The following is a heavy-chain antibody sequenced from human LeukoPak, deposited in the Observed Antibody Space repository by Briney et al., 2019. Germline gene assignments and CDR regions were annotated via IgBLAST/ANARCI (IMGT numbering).Heavy chain of an antibody. D-gene: IGHD2-2*01. J-gene: IGHJ6*02. CDR3: ARDGFVGCSSTSCYVSYYYGMDV. CDR2: IYTSGST. Sequence: SETLSLTCTVSGGSISSYYWSWIRQPAGKGLEWIGRIYTSGSTNYNPSLKSRVTMSVDTSKNQFSLKLSSVTAADTAVYYCARDGFVGCSSTSCYVSYYYGMDVWGQGTTVTVSS. CDR1: GGSISSYY. V-gene: IGHV4-4*07.